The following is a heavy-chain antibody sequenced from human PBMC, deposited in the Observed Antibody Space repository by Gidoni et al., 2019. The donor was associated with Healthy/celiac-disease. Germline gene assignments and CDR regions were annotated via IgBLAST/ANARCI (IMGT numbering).Heavy chain of an antibody. Sequence: QVQLVESGGGVVQPGRSLRLSCAASGFTFSSYAMHWVRQAPGKGLAWVAVISYDGSNKYYADSVKGRFTISRDNSKNTLYLQMNSLRAEDTAVYYCAREVDYYGSGSYPYYYYGMDVWGQGTTVTVSS. CDR2: ISYDGSNK. D-gene: IGHD3-10*01. V-gene: IGHV3-30-3*01. CDR3: AREVDYYGSGSYPYYYYGMDV. J-gene: IGHJ6*02. CDR1: GFTFSSYA.